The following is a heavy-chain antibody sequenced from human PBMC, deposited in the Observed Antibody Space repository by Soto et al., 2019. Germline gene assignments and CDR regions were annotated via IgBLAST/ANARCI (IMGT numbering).Heavy chain of an antibody. CDR1: GFTFSSNG. CDR3: TRDQCGRFCSGT. D-gene: IGHD1-26*01. V-gene: IGHV3-23*01. CDR2: ISNGDGRAT. Sequence: EVQLLESGGALAQPGGSLRLSCAASGFTFSSNGMTWVRQAPGKGLEWVSTISNGDGRATYYADSVKGRFTISRDNSKNTLYLQMNSLRAEDTALYYCTRDQCGRFCSGTWGQGTPVTVSS. J-gene: IGHJ5*02.